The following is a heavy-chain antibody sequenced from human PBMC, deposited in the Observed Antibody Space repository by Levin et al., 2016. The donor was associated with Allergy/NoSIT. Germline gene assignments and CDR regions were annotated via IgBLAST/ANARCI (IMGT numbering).Heavy chain of an antibody. CDR2: IYHSGST. D-gene: IGHD3-10*01. J-gene: IGHJ4*02. CDR3: ARDIYYASGSLFDY. V-gene: IGHV4-38-2*02. Sequence: RQAPGKGLEWIGSIYHSGSTYYNPSLKSRVTISVDTSKNQFSLRLSSVTAADTAMYYCARDIYYASGSLFDYWGQGTLVTVSS.